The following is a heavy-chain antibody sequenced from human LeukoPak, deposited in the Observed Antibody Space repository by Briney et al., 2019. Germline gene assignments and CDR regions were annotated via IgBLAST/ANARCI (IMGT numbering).Heavy chain of an antibody. CDR3: AKRGVVIRGILVIGYHQEAYHYDY. CDR1: GIILSNYA. CDR2: ISERGGTT. D-gene: IGHD3-10*01. J-gene: IGHJ4*02. V-gene: IGHV3-23*01. Sequence: GGSLRLSCVVSGIILSNYAMSWVRQAPGKGLEWVSYISERGGTTTYADSVKGRFTISRDNSLNTMYLQMSSLRAEDTAVYFCAKRGVVIRGILVIGYHQEAYHYDYWGQGVLVTVSS.